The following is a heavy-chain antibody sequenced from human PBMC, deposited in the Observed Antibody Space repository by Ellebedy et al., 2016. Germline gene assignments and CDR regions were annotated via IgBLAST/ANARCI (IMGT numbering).Heavy chain of an antibody. CDR1: GYTFTSYG. CDR3: ARGGRDYMDV. D-gene: IGHD3-16*01. Sequence: SVKVSXXASGYTFTSYGISWVRQAPGQGLEWMGGIIPIFGKANYAQKFQGRVTITADESTSTAYMELSSLRSEDTAVYYCARGGRDYMDVWGKGTTVTVSS. V-gene: IGHV1-69*13. CDR2: IIPIFGKA. J-gene: IGHJ6*03.